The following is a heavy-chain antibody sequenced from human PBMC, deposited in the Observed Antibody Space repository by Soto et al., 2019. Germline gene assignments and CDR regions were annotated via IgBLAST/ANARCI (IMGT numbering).Heavy chain of an antibody. CDR1: GFTFSSHA. V-gene: IGHV3-23*01. CDR3: ANGSSDYLKGCRGYGMDV. CDR2: ISGRGSNT. Sequence: EVQLLDSGGGLVQPGGSLRLSCAASGFTFSSHAMNWVRQAPGQGLEWVSTISGRGSNTYYADSVKGRFIISRDNSKNTLYLQMNSLRAEDTAVYYCANGSSDYLKGCRGYGMDVWGQGTTVTVSS. J-gene: IGHJ6*02. D-gene: IGHD3-22*01.